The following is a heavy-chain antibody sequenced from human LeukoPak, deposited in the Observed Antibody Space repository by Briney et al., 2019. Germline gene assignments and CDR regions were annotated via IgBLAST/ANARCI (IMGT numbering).Heavy chain of an antibody. CDR1: GYTFTSHA. Sequence: ASVKVSCKASGYTFTSHAMNWVRQAPGQGLEWMGWLNTNTGNPTYAQGFTGRFVFSLDTSVSTAYLQISSLKAEDTAVYYRARERQYFDPHYYGMDVWGQGTTVTVSS. CDR2: LNTNTGNP. J-gene: IGHJ6*02. CDR3: ARERQYFDPHYYGMDV. V-gene: IGHV7-4-1*02. D-gene: IGHD3-9*01.